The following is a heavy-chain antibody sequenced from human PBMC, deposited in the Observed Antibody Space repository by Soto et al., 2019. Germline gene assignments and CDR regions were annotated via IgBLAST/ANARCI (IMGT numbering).Heavy chain of an antibody. CDR2: ISAYNGNT. J-gene: IGHJ4*02. Sequence: ASVKVSCKASGYTFTSYGISWVRQAPGQGLEWMGWISAYNGNTNYAQELQGRVTMTTDTSTSTAYMELRSLRSDDTAVYYCARDKAPQYYDFWSGYPTRDYWGQGTLVTVSS. CDR1: GYTFTSYG. CDR3: ARDKAPQYYDFWSGYPTRDY. V-gene: IGHV1-18*01. D-gene: IGHD3-3*01.